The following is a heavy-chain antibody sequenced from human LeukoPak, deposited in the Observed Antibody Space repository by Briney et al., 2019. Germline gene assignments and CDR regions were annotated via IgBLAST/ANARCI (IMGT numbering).Heavy chain of an antibody. J-gene: IGHJ6*03. V-gene: IGHV4-59*01. CDR2: IYYTGST. Sequence: PSETLSLTCTVSGGSISSYYWSWIRQPPGKGLEWIGYIYYTGSTNYNPSLKSRVTISVDTSKNQFSLKLSSVTAADKAVYYCTRGSIAYYYMDVWGKGTTVTISS. CDR3: TRGSIAYYYMDV. CDR1: GGSISSYY. D-gene: IGHD3-22*01.